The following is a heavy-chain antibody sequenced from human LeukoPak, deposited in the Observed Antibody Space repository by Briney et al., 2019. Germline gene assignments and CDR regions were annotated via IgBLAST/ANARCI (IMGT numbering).Heavy chain of an antibody. J-gene: IGHJ4*02. CDR1: GGSISSYY. CDR3: ARVGYSYGDFDY. CDR2: IYYSGST. Sequence: SETLSLTCTVSGGSISSYYWSWIRQPPGKGLEWIGYIYYSGSTNYNPSLKSRVTISVDTSKNQFSLKLSSVTAADTAVYYCARVGYSYGDFDYWGQGTLVTVSS. D-gene: IGHD5-18*01. V-gene: IGHV4-59*01.